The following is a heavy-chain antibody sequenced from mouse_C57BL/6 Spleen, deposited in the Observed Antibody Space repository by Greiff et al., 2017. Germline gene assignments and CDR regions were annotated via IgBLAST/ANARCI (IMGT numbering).Heavy chain of an antibody. CDR2: IYPGDGDT. V-gene: IGHV1-82*01. J-gene: IGHJ1*03. CDR1: GYAFSSSW. D-gene: IGHD3-2*02. Sequence: QVQLQQSGPELVKPGASVKISCKASGYAFSSSWMNWVKQRPGKGLEWIGRIYPGDGDTNYNGKFKGKDTLTADKSSSTAYMQLSSLTSEDSAVYFCAADSSGDVGGYFDVWGTGTTVTVSA. CDR3: AADSSGDVGGYFDV.